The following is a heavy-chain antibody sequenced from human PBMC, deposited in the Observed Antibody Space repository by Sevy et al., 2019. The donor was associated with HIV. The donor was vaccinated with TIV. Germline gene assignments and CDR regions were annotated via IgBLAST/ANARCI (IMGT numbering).Heavy chain of an antibody. D-gene: IGHD1-7*01. CDR1: GYTFSSHD. J-gene: IGHJ6*02. Sequence: ASVKVSCKTSGYTFSSHDINWVRQAPGQGLEWMGWINPNNGNTGYVQKFQDGVTMNGESPIATAYMELRGLTSDETAVYYCARDPSGNYLTPHYRDYYGLDVWGQGTAVTVSS. CDR3: ARDPSGNYLTPHYRDYYGLDV. CDR2: INPNNGNT. V-gene: IGHV1-8*01.